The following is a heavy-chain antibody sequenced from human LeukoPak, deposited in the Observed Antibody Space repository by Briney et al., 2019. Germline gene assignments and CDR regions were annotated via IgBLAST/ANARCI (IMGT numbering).Heavy chain of an antibody. J-gene: IGHJ6*02. CDR2: IYYSGST. CDR3: ARVLGYDSCGMDV. V-gene: IGHV4-59*01. CDR1: GGSISSYY. Sequence: PSETLSLTCTVSGGSISSYYWSWIRQPPGKGLEWIGYIYYSGSTNYNPSLKSRVTISVDMSKNQFSLKLSSVTAADTAVYYCARVLGYDSCGMDVWGQGTTVTVSS.